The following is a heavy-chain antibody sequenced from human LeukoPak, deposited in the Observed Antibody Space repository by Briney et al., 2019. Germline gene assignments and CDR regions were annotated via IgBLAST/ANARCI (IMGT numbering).Heavy chain of an antibody. CDR1: GFTFSSYG. Sequence: PGRSLRLSCAASGFTFSSYGMHWVRQAPGKGLEWVAVISYDGSNKYYADSVKGRFTISRDNSKNTLYLQMNSLRAEDTAVYYCAKDRGPSSNGYGDYFDYWGQGTLVTVSS. V-gene: IGHV3-30*18. J-gene: IGHJ4*02. CDR2: ISYDGSNK. CDR3: AKDRGPSSNGYGDYFDY. D-gene: IGHD4-17*01.